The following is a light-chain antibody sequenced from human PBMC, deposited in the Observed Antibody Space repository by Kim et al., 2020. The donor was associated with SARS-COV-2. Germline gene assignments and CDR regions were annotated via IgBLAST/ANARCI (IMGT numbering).Light chain of an antibody. Sequence: LSPGERATLSCKTSQSVSRSSVAWYQQKPGQAPRLLIYSVSTRATGIPDRFSGSGSGTDFTLVIGRLEPEDFAVYYCQQYGSSPYSFGQGTKLEI. V-gene: IGKV3-20*01. CDR2: SVS. J-gene: IGKJ2*03. CDR3: QQYGSSPYS. CDR1: QSVSRSS.